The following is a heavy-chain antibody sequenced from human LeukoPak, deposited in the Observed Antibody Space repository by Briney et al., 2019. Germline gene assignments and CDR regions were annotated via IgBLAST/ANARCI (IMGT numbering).Heavy chain of an antibody. Sequence: SETLSLTCTVSGGSISSYYWSWIRQPPGKGLEWIGYIYYSGSTNYNPSLKSRVTISVDTSKNQFSLKLSSVTAADTAVYYCARDRSAAGRGADYWGQGTLVTVSS. V-gene: IGHV4-59*12. CDR2: IYYSGST. J-gene: IGHJ4*02. D-gene: IGHD6-13*01. CDR3: ARDRSAAGRGADY. CDR1: GGSISSYY.